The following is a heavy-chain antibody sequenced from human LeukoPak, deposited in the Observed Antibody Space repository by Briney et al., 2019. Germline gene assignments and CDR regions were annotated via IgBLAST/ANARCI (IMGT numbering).Heavy chain of an antibody. CDR2: INPSDGST. V-gene: IGHV1-46*01. Sequence: ASVKVSCKASGYTFISYYMHWVRQAPGPGLEWMGIINPSDGSTNYAQKFQGRVTMTRDTSTRTVYMDLSSLTSEDTAVYYCATDHCTRTNCYEDYYHGMDVWGQGTTVTVSS. D-gene: IGHD2-2*01. CDR3: ATDHCTRTNCYEDYYHGMDV. CDR1: GYTFISYY. J-gene: IGHJ6*02.